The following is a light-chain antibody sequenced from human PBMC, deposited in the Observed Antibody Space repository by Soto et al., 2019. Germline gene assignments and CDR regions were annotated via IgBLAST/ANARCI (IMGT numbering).Light chain of an antibody. CDR3: QFYGSSMIT. CDR2: GVY. J-gene: IGKJ5*01. Sequence: IVLTQSPATWSLSPGETATLSCKASEPIKTFYFGWYQHKPGQSPRLLINGVYTRATGIPDRFSGSVSGTDGTITISRLEKEDFAIYYCQFYGSSMITFGQGTRLEIK. CDR1: EPIKTFY. V-gene: IGKV3-20*01.